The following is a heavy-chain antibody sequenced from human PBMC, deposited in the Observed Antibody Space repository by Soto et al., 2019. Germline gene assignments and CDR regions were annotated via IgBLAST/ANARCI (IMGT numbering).Heavy chain of an antibody. Sequence: GASVKVSCKASGGTFSSYAISWVRQAPGQGLEWMGGIIPIFGTANYAQKFQGRVTITADKSISTAYLQWSSLKASDTAMYYCARQAGTMIVSGMDVWGQGTTVTVSS. CDR3: ARQAGTMIVSGMDV. CDR1: GGTFSSYA. CDR2: IIPIFGTA. D-gene: IGHD3-22*01. V-gene: IGHV1-69*06. J-gene: IGHJ6*02.